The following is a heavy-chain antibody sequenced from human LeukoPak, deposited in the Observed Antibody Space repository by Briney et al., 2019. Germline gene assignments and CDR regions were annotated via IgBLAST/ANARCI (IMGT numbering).Heavy chain of an antibody. V-gene: IGHV1-69*04. CDR1: GGTFSSYA. CDR3: ARSPPYYYDSSGYYRRHSPFDY. J-gene: IGHJ4*02. Sequence: SVKVSCKASGGTFSSYAISWVRQAPGQGLEWMGRIIPILGIANYAQKFQGRVTITADKSTSTAYMELSSLRSEDTAVYYCARSPPYYYDSSGYYRRHSPFDYWGQGTLVTVSS. CDR2: IIPILGIA. D-gene: IGHD3-22*01.